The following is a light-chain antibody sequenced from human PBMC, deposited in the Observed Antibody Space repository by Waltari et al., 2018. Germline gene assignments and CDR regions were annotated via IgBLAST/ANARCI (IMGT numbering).Light chain of an antibody. CDR2: EVR. CDR3: CSYAGNSIYV. V-gene: IGLV2-23*02. J-gene: IGLJ1*01. CDR1: TSAVGRYPL. Sequence: QSALTQPASVSGSPGQSIPISCTGTTSAVGRYPLVPWYQHHPGKAPKLIIFEVRERPSGVSNRFSGSKSGNTASLTISGLQAEDEADYHCCSYAGNSIYVFGTGTRVTVL.